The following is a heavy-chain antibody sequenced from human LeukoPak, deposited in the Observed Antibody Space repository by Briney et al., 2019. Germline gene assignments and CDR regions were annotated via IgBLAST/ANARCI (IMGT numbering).Heavy chain of an antibody. J-gene: IGHJ6*03. V-gene: IGHV3-30*03. Sequence: PGGSLRLSCAASGFTFSSYGMHWVRQAPGKGLEWVAVISYDGSNKYYADSVKGRFTISRDNSKNTLYLQMNSLRAEDTAVYYCARGRWHSSGYYCYMDVWGKGTTVTVSS. CDR3: ARGRWHSSGYYCYMDV. CDR2: ISYDGSNK. CDR1: GFTFSSYG. D-gene: IGHD3-22*01.